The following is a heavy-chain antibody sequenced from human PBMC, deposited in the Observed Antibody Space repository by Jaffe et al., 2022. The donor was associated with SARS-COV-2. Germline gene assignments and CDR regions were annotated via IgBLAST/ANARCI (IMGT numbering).Heavy chain of an antibody. CDR3: ARGRVVPAAILYWYFDL. CDR2: INHSGST. Sequence: QVQLQQWGAGLLKPSETLSLTCAVYGGSFSGYYWSWIRQPPGKGLEWIGEINHSGSTNYNPSLKSRVTISVDTSKNQFSLKLSSVTAADTAVYYCARGRVVPAAILYWYFDLWGRGTLVTVSS. D-gene: IGHD2-2*02. CDR1: GGSFSGYY. J-gene: IGHJ2*01. V-gene: IGHV4-34*01.